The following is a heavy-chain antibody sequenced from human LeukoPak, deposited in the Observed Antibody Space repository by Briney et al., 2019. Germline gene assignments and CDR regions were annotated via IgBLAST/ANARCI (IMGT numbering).Heavy chain of an antibody. Sequence: PGGSLSLSCAASGFTFSDYYMSWIRQAPGKGLEWVSYISSSGSTIYYADSVKGRFTISRDNAKNSLYLQMNSLRAEDTAVYYCARAGGSGSARSHYYYGMDVWGQGTTVTVSS. CDR3: ARAGGSGSARSHYYYGMDV. J-gene: IGHJ6*02. CDR2: ISSSGSTI. V-gene: IGHV3-11*01. CDR1: GFTFSDYY. D-gene: IGHD3-10*01.